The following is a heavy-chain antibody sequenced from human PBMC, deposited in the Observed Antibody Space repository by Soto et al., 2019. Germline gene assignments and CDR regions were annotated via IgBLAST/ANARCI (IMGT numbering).Heavy chain of an antibody. V-gene: IGHV3-23*01. CDR3: AKHGGAAAGTEYFDY. CDR1: GFTFSSYA. CDR2: ISGSGGST. D-gene: IGHD6-13*01. Sequence: GGSLRLSCAASGFTFSSYAMSWVRQAPGKGLEWVSAISGSGGSTYYADSVKGRFTISRDNSKNTLYLQMNSLKAEDTAVYYCAKHGGAAAGTEYFDYWGQGTLVTVSS. J-gene: IGHJ4*02.